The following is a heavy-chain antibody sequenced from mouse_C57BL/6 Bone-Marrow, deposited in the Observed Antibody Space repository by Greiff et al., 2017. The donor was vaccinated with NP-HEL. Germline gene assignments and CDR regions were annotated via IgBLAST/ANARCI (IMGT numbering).Heavy chain of an antibody. CDR2: IYPGDGDT. CDR1: GYAFSGSW. CDR3: ARSRGYWYFDV. Sequence: QVQLKESGPELVKPGASVKISCKASGYAFSGSWMNWVKQRPGKGLEWIGRIYPGDGDTNYNGKFKGKATLTADKSSSTAYMQLSSLTSEDSAVYVCARSRGYWYFDVWGTGTTVTVSS. J-gene: IGHJ1*03. V-gene: IGHV1-82*01.